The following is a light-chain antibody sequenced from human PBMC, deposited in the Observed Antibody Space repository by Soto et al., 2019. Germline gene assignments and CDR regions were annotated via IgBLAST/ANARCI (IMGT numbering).Light chain of an antibody. V-gene: IGLV1-44*01. CDR3: AAWDDRLTGWV. CDR2: NDD. CDR1: SSNIGSNT. Sequence: QSVLTQPPSSSGTPGQRVTISCSGSSSNIGSNTVNWYQQLPGTAPKLLIYNDDQRPSGVPDRFSGSESGTSASLAISGLQSEDEADYYCAAWDDRLTGWVFGGGTKVTVL. J-gene: IGLJ3*02.